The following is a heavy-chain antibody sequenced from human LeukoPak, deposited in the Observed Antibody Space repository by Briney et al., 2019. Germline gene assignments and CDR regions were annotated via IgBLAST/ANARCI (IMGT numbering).Heavy chain of an antibody. Sequence: GGSLRLSCAASGFIFSNAWMSWVRQAPGKGLEWVGRIKSKTDGGTTEYAAPVKGRFTISRDDSKNTLYLQMTSLKTEDTAVYYCTTAPSPYTFDYWGQGTLVTVSS. CDR2: IKSKTDGGTT. V-gene: IGHV3-15*01. J-gene: IGHJ4*02. CDR1: GFIFSNAW. CDR3: TTAPSPYTFDY. D-gene: IGHD3-16*01.